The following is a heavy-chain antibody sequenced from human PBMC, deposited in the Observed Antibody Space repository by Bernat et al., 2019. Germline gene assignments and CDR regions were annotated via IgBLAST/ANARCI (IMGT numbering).Heavy chain of an antibody. J-gene: IGHJ1*01. CDR1: GFTFSSYG. CDR2: IWYDGSNK. Sequence: QVQLVESGGGVVQPGRSLRLSCAASGFTFSSYGMHWVRQAPGKGLEWVAVIWYDGSNKYYADSVKGRFTISRDNSKNTLYLQMNSLRAEDTAVYYCARWSGERELLHTEYFQHWGQGTLVTVSS. V-gene: IGHV3-33*01. D-gene: IGHD1-26*01. CDR3: ARWSGERELLHTEYFQH.